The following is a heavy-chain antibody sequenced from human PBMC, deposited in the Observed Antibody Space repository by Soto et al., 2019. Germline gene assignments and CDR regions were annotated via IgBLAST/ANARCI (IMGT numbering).Heavy chain of an antibody. CDR3: ARVNLWNGGGGAFDL. CDR1: GGTFSSYA. CDR2: IIPIFGTA. V-gene: IGHV1-69*01. J-gene: IGHJ3*01. Sequence: QVQLVQSGAEVKKPGSSVKVSCKASGGTFSSYAISWVRQAPGQGLEWMGGIIPIFGTANYAQKFQGRDTITADESASTAYMELSSLRSEDTAVYYCARVNLWNGGGGAFDLWGQGTMVTVSS. D-gene: IGHD1-1*01.